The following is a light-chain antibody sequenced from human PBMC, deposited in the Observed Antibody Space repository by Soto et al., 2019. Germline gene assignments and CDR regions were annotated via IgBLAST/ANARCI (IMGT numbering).Light chain of an antibody. CDR2: EVS. J-gene: IGLJ2*01. V-gene: IGLV2-8*01. Sequence: QSALTQPPSASGSPGQSVTISCTGPSSDVGGYNYGSWYQQHPGKAPKLMIYEVSKRPSGVPDRFSGSKSGNTASLTVSGLQAEDEADYYCSSYAGSNNFVVFGGGTKLTVL. CDR1: SSDVGGYNY. CDR3: SSYAGSNNFVV.